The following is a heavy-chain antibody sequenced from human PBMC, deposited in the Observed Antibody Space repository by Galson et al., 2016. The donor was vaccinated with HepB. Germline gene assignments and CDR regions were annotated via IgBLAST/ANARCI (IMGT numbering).Heavy chain of an antibody. J-gene: IGHJ6*02. CDR1: GFTFSSYS. Sequence: SLRLSCAASGFTFSSYSMNWVRQAPGKGLEWVSYISSSSSTIYYADSVKGRFTISRDNAKNSLYLQMNSLRDEDTAVYYCASVGYYYDSSGYDYYYYGMDVWGQGTTVTVSS. D-gene: IGHD3-22*01. V-gene: IGHV3-48*02. CDR2: ISSSSSTI. CDR3: ASVGYYYDSSGYDYYYYGMDV.